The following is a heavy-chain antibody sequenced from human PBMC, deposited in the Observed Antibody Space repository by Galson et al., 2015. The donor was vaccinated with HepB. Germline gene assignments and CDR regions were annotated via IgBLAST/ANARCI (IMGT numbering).Heavy chain of an antibody. V-gene: IGHV3-30*04. J-gene: IGHJ3*02. Sequence: SLRLSCAASGFTFRTYTFHWFRQAPGKGLEWVALISSDGSKNNYADSARGRFTISRDNSWNTVYLQMNSLRGEDTAVYYCAKDSLQYALDIWGQGTMVTVSS. CDR2: ISSDGSKN. CDR3: AKDSLQYALDI. CDR1: GFTFRTYT. D-gene: IGHD5-24*01.